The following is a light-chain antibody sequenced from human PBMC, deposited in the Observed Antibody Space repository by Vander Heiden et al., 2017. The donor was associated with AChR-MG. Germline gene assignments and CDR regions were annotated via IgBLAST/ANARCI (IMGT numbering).Light chain of an antibody. CDR1: QGIRHY. V-gene: IGKV1-27*01. CDR3: QKYNSAPPWT. Sequence: DIQMTQSPSSLSPSVGDRVTITCRPRQGIRHYLAWYQQKPGKVPKLLIYAASTLQSGVPARFSGSGCGTDFALTISSLQPEDVETYYCQKYNSAPPWTFGQGTKVEIK. CDR2: AAS. J-gene: IGKJ1*01.